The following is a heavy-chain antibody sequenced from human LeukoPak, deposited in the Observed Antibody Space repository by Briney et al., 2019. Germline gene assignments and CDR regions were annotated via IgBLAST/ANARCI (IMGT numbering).Heavy chain of an antibody. V-gene: IGHV3-23*01. CDR3: AKENNWNDGRFNYFDY. J-gene: IGHJ4*02. Sequence: GGSLRLSCAASGFTFSSYGMSWVRQAPGKGLEWVSAVSGSGGSIYYADSVKGRFTISRDNSKNTLYLQMNGLRAEDTAVYYCAKENNWNDGRFNYFDYWGQGTLVTVSS. CDR1: GFTFSSYG. D-gene: IGHD1-20*01. CDR2: VSGSGGSI.